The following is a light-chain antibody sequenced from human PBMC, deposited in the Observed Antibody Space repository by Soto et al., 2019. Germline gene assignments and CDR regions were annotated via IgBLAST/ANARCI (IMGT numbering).Light chain of an antibody. CDR2: GNT. J-gene: IGLJ2*01. CDR3: QSYDSRLSVV. Sequence: QSVLTQPPSVSGAPGQRVTISCTGSSSNIGAGYDVHWYQQLPGTAPKLLIYGNTNRPSGVPDRFSGSKSGISASLAITGLQAEDEADYYCQSYDSRLSVVFGGGTKVTVL. CDR1: SSNIGAGYD. V-gene: IGLV1-40*01.